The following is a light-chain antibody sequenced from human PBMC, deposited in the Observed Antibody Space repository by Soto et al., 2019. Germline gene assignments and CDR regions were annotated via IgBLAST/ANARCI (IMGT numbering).Light chain of an antibody. CDR1: SSDVGGYNY. Sequence: QSVLTQPASVSGSPGQSITISCTGTSSDVGGYNYVSWYQQHPGKAPKLMIYDVSNRPSGVSNGVSGSNSGNPASLTISGLQAEDEADYYCSSYTSRSTVVFGGGTKVTVL. J-gene: IGLJ2*01. CDR3: SSYTSRSTVV. V-gene: IGLV2-14*01. CDR2: DVS.